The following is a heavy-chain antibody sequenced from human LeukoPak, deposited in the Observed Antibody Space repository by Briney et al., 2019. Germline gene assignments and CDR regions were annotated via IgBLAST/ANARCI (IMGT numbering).Heavy chain of an antibody. CDR3: ARRWGYSSSPHFDY. CDR2: INHSGST. Sequence: SETLSLTCTVSGGSISSYHWNWIRQFPGKGLEWIGHINHSGSTVYNPSLKSRVTISVDTSKNQFSLKLSSVTAADTAVYYCARRWGYSSSPHFDYWGQGTLVTVSS. D-gene: IGHD6-6*01. J-gene: IGHJ4*02. CDR1: GGSISSYH. V-gene: IGHV4-59*08.